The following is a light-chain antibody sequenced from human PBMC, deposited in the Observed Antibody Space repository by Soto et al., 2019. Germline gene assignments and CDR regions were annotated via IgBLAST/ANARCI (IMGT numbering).Light chain of an antibody. V-gene: IGKV3-11*01. J-gene: IGKJ1*01. CDR2: DIS. CDR1: QTVDHY. Sequence: EIVLTQSPATLSLSPGERATLSCRASQTVDHYLAWYQQKPGQAPRLLIYDISIRATGIPARFSGSGSGTDVTLTISSLEPEDFAVYYCQQRRNWPRTFGQGTKVEVK. CDR3: QQRRNWPRT.